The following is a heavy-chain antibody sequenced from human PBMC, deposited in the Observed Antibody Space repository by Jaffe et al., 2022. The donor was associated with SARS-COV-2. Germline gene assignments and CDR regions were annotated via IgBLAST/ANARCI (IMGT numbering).Heavy chain of an antibody. Sequence: EVQLLESGGGLVQPGGSLRLSCAASGFTFSSYAMRWVRQAPGKGLEWVSAIGGSGGSTYYADSVKGRFTISRDNSKNTLYLQMNSLRAEDTAVYYCAVNSGYTRDYWGQGTLVTVSS. V-gene: IGHV3-23*01. J-gene: IGHJ4*02. CDR1: GFTFSSYA. CDR3: AVNSGYTRDY. D-gene: IGHD5-12*01. CDR2: IGGSGGST.